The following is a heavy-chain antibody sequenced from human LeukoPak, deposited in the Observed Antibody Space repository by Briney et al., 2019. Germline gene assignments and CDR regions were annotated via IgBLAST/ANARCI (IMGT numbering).Heavy chain of an antibody. V-gene: IGHV3-7*01. CDR2: IKQDGSGK. D-gene: IGHD6-19*01. CDR1: GFTFSSYW. CDR3: AGSGWSPNWFDP. Sequence: GGSLRLSCAASGFTFSSYWMSWVRQAPGKGLEWVANIKQDGSGKYYVDSVKGRFTISRDNAKNSLYLQVNSLRAEDTAVYYCAGSGWSPNWFDPWGQGTLVPVSS. J-gene: IGHJ5*02.